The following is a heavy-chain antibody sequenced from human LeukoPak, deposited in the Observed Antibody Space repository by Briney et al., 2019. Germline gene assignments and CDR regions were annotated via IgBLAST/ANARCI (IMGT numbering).Heavy chain of an antibody. V-gene: IGHV4-34*01. D-gene: IGHD3-9*01. CDR2: INHSGST. Sequence: SETLSLTCAVYGGSFSGYYWSWIRQPPGKGLEWIGEINHSGSTNYNPSLKSRVTISVDTSKNQFSLKLSSVTAADTAVYYCARGGVVRVRYFDFRGQGTLVTVSS. CDR3: ARGGVVRVRYFDF. J-gene: IGHJ4*02. CDR1: GGSFSGYY.